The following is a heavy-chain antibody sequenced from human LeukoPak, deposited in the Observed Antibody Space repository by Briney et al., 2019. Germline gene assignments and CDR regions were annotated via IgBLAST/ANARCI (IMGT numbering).Heavy chain of an antibody. CDR3: ARDLREDSSGYYYDY. J-gene: IGHJ4*02. D-gene: IGHD3-22*01. CDR2: INPSGGST. Sequence: EASVKVSCKASGYTFTSYYMHWVRQAPGQGLEWMGIINPSGGSTSYAQKLQGRVTMTRDTSTSTVYMELSSLRSEDAAVYYCARDLREDSSGYYYDYWGQGTLVTVSS. V-gene: IGHV1-46*01. CDR1: GYTFTSYY.